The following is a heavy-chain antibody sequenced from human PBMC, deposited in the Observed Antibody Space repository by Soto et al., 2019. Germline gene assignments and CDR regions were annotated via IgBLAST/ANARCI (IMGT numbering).Heavy chain of an antibody. CDR3: ARDGRADNYGDYIDY. Sequence: GASVKVSCKASGYTFTSYAMHWVRQAPGQRLEWMGWINADNGNTKYSQKFQGRVTITRDTSASTAYMELGSLRSEDTAVYYCARDGRADNYGDYIDYWGQGTLVTVSS. D-gene: IGHD4-17*01. V-gene: IGHV1-3*01. J-gene: IGHJ4*02. CDR1: GYTFTSYA. CDR2: INADNGNT.